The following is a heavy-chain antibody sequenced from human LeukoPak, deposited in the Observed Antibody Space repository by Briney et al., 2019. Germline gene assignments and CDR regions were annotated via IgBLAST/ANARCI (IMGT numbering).Heavy chain of an antibody. CDR2: ISAYNGNT. CDR3: ASFEQRY. CDR1: GYTFRSYG. Sequence: ASVKVSCKASGYTFRSYGISWVRQAPVQGLEWMGWISAYNGNTNYAQKLQCRVTMTTDTSTSTAYMGLRSLRSDATAVYYCASFEQRYWGQGTLVTVSS. D-gene: IGHD1/OR15-1a*01. J-gene: IGHJ4*02. V-gene: IGHV1-18*01.